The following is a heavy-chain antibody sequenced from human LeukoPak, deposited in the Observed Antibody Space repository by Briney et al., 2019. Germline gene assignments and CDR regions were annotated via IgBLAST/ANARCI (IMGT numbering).Heavy chain of an antibody. D-gene: IGHD5-18*01. CDR1: GYTFTGYY. CDR2: INPNSGGT. J-gene: IGHJ6*03. CDR3: ARDLRGYRYGYHYYYYMDV. V-gene: IGHV1-2*02. Sequence: ASVKVSCKASGYTFTGYYMHWVRQAPGQGLEWRGWINPNSGGTNYALKFQGRVTMTRDTSISTAYMELSRLRSDDTAVYYCARDLRGYRYGYHYYYYMDVWGKGTTVTVSS.